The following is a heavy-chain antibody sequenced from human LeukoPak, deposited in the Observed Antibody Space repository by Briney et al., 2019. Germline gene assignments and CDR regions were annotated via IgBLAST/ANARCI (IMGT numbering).Heavy chain of an antibody. J-gene: IGHJ4*02. D-gene: IGHD3-10*01. CDR3: AREGSSYAPSRLFYFDY. V-gene: IGHV3-48*03. CDR1: GFTFCCSD. CDR2: IWCGGSTK. Sequence: GGSLRLSCAASGFTFCCSDMNWVRQAPGKGLEWVSDIWCGGSTKNYADSVKGRFTISRDNAKNSLYLQMNSLRAEDTAVYYCAREGSSYAPSRLFYFDYWGQGTLVTVSS.